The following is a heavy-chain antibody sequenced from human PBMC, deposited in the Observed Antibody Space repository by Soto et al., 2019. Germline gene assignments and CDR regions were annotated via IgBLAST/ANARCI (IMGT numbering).Heavy chain of an antibody. Sequence: GGSLRLSCAASGFTFSSYSMNWVRQAPGKGLEWVSSISSSSSYIYYADSVKGRFTISRDNAKNSLYLQMNSLRAEDTAVYYCARDIAFGVRGGIYYYYMDVWGKGTTVTVSS. CDR3: ARDIAFGVRGGIYYYYMDV. CDR1: GFTFSSYS. V-gene: IGHV3-21*01. CDR2: ISSSSSYI. J-gene: IGHJ6*03. D-gene: IGHD3-10*01.